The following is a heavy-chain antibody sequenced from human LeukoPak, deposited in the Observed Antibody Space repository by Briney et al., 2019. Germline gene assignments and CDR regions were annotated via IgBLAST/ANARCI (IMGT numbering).Heavy chain of an antibody. D-gene: IGHD6-6*01. V-gene: IGHV3-23*01. Sequence: GGSLRLSCAASGFTFSSYWMPWVRQAPGKGLEWVSAISGSGGSTYYADSVKGRFTISRDNSKNTLYLRMNSLRAEDTAVYYCARAHLSSASTDYMDVWGKGTTVTVSS. CDR3: ARAHLSSASTDYMDV. CDR1: GFTFSSYW. CDR2: ISGSGGST. J-gene: IGHJ6*03.